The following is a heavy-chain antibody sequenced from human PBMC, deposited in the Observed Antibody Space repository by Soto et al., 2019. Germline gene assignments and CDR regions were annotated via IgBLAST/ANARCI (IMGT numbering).Heavy chain of an antibody. D-gene: IGHD2-15*01. V-gene: IGHV4-39*01. J-gene: IGHJ4*02. CDR2: IYYSGGA. CDR1: GVSIHNSHSF. Sequence: TLSLTCAVSGVSIHNSHSFWGWIRQPPGKGLEFIGSIYYSGGANYNPSLKSRVTISLDTSKNQFSLTVNSVTAADTAIYYCGRVVEGATRHTDFDSWGQGTLVTVSS. CDR3: GRVVEGATRHTDFDS.